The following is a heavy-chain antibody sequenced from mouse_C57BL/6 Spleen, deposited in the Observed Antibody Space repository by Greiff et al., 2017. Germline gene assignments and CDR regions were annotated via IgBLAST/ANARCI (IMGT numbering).Heavy chain of an antibody. D-gene: IGHD1-1*01. CDR1: GFTFSDYY. J-gene: IGHJ1*03. Sequence: EVNLVESEGGLVQPGSSMKLSCPASGFTFSDYYMAWVRQVPEKGLELVANINYDGSSTYYLDSLKSRFIISRDNAKNILYLQMSSLKSEDTATYYCARDLYYYGNFDVWGTGTTVTVSS. V-gene: IGHV5-16*01. CDR3: ARDLYYYGNFDV. CDR2: INYDGSST.